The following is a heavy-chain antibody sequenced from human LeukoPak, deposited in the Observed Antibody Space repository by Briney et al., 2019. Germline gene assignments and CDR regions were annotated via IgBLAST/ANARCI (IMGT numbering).Heavy chain of an antibody. V-gene: IGHV4-38-2*01. J-gene: IGHJ4*02. CDR2: IYHSGST. Sequence: SETLSLTCAVSGYSFSSGYYWCLIRQPPGEVLEWIGSIYHSGSTHYNPSLRSRVTMSVDTAKNQFSLKLSSVNAADTAVYYCGRNRTSSYFDYWGQGSLVTVSS. CDR3: GRNRTSSYFDY. D-gene: IGHD2-2*01. CDR1: GYSFSSGYY.